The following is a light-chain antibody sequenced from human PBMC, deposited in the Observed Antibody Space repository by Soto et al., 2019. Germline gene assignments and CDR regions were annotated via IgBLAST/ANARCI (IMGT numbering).Light chain of an antibody. CDR1: SSDVGVYNH. Sequence: QSVLTQPRSASGSPGQSVTISCTGTSSDVGVYNHVSWYQQYPGKAPKIMIYDVSKRPSGVPDRFSGSKSDNTASLTISGLQAEDEADYYCCSYTTSSSYVFGTGTKVTVL. CDR3: CSYTTSSSYV. V-gene: IGLV2-11*01. CDR2: DVS. J-gene: IGLJ1*01.